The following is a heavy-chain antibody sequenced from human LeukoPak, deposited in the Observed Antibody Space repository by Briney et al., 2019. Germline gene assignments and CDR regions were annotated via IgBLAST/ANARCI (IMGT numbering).Heavy chain of an antibody. Sequence: SETLSLTCGVYAGSFSGYYWSRIRQPPGKGLEWIGEINHSGSTNYNPSLKSRVTISVDTSKNQFSLKLSSVTAADTAVYYCARGRINRYSSSWYGGGYFDLWGRGTLVTVSS. V-gene: IGHV4-34*01. D-gene: IGHD6-13*01. CDR3: ARGRINRYSSSWYGGGYFDL. CDR2: INHSGST. J-gene: IGHJ2*01. CDR1: AGSFSGYY.